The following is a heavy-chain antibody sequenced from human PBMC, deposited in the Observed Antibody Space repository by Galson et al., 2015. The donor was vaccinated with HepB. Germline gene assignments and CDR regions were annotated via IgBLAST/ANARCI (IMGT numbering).Heavy chain of an antibody. CDR1: CYSIISGYY. Sequence: LSLICCVSCYSIISGYYWSWIRQPPGKRLEWIGCIYYSGGTNYNPPHKRRVAISIDTYNNQFSLKLRTVTAADTAVDYCARKEDGGVDTSGAFDIWGQGTMVTVSS. CDR3: ARKEDGGVDTSGAFDI. V-gene: IGHV4-38-2*01. CDR2: IYYSGGT. D-gene: IGHD5-18*01. J-gene: IGHJ3*02.